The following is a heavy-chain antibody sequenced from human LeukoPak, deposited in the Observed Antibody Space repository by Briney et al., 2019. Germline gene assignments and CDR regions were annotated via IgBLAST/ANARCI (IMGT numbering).Heavy chain of an antibody. Sequence: GGSLRLSCAASGFTFSTFAMIWVRQPPGKGLEWVSSIFPSGGEIHYADSVRGRFTISRDNSKSTLSLQMNSLRAEDTAVYYCAREPLEALAGTSDYWGQGTLVTVSS. CDR1: GFTFSTFA. CDR2: IFPSGGEI. J-gene: IGHJ4*02. D-gene: IGHD6-19*01. CDR3: AREPLEALAGTSDY. V-gene: IGHV3-23*01.